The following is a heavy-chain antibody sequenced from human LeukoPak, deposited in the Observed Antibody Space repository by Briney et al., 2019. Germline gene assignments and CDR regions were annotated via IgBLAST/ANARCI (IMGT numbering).Heavy chain of an antibody. V-gene: IGHV1-18*01. CDR1: GYIFNNYG. CDR2: ISAYNGNT. J-gene: IGHJ4*02. D-gene: IGHD3-9*01. CDR3: ARDYSYNILTGHTDFFDF. Sequence: ASVKVSCKASGYIFNNYGISWVRQAPGQGLEWMGWISAYNGNTISAQKFQDRVTLATDTPTNTAYMELRTLSFDDTAIYFCARDYSYNILTGHTDFFDFWGQGTLVTVSS.